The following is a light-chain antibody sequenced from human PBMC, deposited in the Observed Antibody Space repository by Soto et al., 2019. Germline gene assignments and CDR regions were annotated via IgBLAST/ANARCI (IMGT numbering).Light chain of an antibody. J-gene: IGKJ3*01. Sequence: IQLTQSPSSLSASMGDRVTITCRASQGLINYLAWYQQKPGKAPKLLIYGASTLKGGVPSRFSGSGSGTNFTLTVSSLQPEDLATYYCQQLLTYPPTFGPGTKVDIK. CDR3: QQLLTYPPT. V-gene: IGKV1-9*01. CDR1: QGLINY. CDR2: GAS.